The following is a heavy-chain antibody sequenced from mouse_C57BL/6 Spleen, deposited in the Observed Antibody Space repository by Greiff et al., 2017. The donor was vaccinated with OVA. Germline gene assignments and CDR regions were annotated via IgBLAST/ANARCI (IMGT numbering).Heavy chain of an antibody. CDR3: VRHGGYYGLYAMDY. CDR1: GFSFNTYA. Sequence: EVKLVESGGGLVQPKGSLKLSCAASGFSFNTYAMNWVRQAPGKGLEWVARIRSKSNNYATYYADSVKDRFTISRDDSESMLYLQMNNLKTEDTAMYYCVRHGGYYGLYAMDYWGQGTSVTVSS. V-gene: IGHV10-1*01. CDR2: IRSKSNNYAT. J-gene: IGHJ4*01. D-gene: IGHD1-2*01.